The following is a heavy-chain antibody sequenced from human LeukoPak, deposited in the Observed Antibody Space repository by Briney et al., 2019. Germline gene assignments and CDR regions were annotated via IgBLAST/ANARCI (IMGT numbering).Heavy chain of an antibody. J-gene: IGHJ5*02. Sequence: PSETLSLTCTVSGYSISSGYYWGWIRQPPGKGLEWIGSIYYSGSTYYNPSLKSRVTISVDTSKNQFSLKLSSVTAADTAVYYCARRSAVVAAAAVDPWGQGTLVTVSS. CDR1: GYSISSGYY. D-gene: IGHD6-13*01. V-gene: IGHV4-38-2*02. CDR2: IYYSGST. CDR3: ARRSAVVAAAAVDP.